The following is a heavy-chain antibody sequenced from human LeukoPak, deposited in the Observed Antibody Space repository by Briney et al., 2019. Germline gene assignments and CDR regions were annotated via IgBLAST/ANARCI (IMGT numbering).Heavy chain of an antibody. CDR1: GFTFSNYA. J-gene: IGHJ6*02. Sequence: GGSLRLSCAASGFTFSNYAMSWVRQAPGKGLEWVSALSGSGGSAYYADSVKGRFTISRDNSKNTLYLQMNSLRAEDTAVYYCARGGPPLEWLGSEGMDVWGQGTTVTVSS. CDR3: ARGGPPLEWLGSEGMDV. V-gene: IGHV3-23*01. CDR2: LSGSGGSA. D-gene: IGHD3-3*01.